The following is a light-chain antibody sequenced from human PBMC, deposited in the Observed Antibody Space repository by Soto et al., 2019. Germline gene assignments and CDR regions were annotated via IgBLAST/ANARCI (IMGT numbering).Light chain of an antibody. CDR3: TSYTSSSTVV. CDR2: DVS. CDR1: SSDVGAYNS. J-gene: IGLJ2*01. V-gene: IGLV2-14*03. Sequence: QSVLTQPASVSGSPGQSITISCTGTSSDVGAYNSVSWYQQHAGKAPKLMIYDVSNRPSGVSNRFSGSKSVNTASLTISGLQAEDEADYYCTSYTSSSTVVFGGGTKLPVL.